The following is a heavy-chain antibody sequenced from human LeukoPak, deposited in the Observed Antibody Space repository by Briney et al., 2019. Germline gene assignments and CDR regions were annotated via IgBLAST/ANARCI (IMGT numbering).Heavy chain of an antibody. V-gene: IGHV1-8*01. CDR3: ASQKRTGIAAAGTID. CDR1: GYTFTSYD. J-gene: IGHJ4*02. CDR2: MNPNSGNT. Sequence: ALVKVSCRASGYTFTSYDINWVRQATGQGLEWMGWMNPNSGNTGYAQKFQGRVTMTRNTSIRTAYMELSSLRSEDTAVYYCASQKRTGIAAAGTIDWGQGTLVTVSS. D-gene: IGHD6-13*01.